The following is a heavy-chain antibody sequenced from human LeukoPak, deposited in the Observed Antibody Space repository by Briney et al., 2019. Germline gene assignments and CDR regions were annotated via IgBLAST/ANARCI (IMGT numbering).Heavy chain of an antibody. V-gene: IGHV3-30*03. Sequence: GGSLRLSCAASGFTFSSYGMHWVRQAPGKGLERVAVISYDGSNKYYADSVKGRFTISRDNSKNTLYLQMNSLRAEDTAVYYCARNYGDSHYWGQGTLVTVSS. CDR1: GFTFSSYG. D-gene: IGHD4-17*01. J-gene: IGHJ4*02. CDR3: ARNYGDSHY. CDR2: ISYDGSNK.